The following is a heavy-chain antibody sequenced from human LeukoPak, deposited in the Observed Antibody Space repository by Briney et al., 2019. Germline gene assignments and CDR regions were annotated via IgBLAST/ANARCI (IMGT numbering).Heavy chain of an antibody. J-gene: IGHJ4*02. V-gene: IGHV1-46*01. Sequence: GASVKVSCKASGYTFTSYYMHWVRQAPGQGLEWMGIINPSGGSTSYAQKFQGRVTMTRDTSTSTVYMELSSLRSEDTAVYYCARGMSRDGDYVPGDYWGQGTLVTVSS. D-gene: IGHD4-17*01. CDR3: ARGMSRDGDYVPGDY. CDR1: GYTFTSYY. CDR2: INPSGGST.